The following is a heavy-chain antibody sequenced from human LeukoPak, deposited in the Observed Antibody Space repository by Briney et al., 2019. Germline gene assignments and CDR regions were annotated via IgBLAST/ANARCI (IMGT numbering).Heavy chain of an antibody. Sequence: PGGSLRLSCAASGFTFSSYAMNWVRQAPGKGLEWVSGISGGDTTYYADSVKGRFTISRDNSKNTLFLQMDSLRAEDMAMYYCAKGMARGVLSSFDYWGQGTLVTVSS. V-gene: IGHV3-23*01. CDR3: AKGMARGVLSSFDY. CDR1: GFTFSSYA. CDR2: ISGGDTT. D-gene: IGHD3-10*01. J-gene: IGHJ4*02.